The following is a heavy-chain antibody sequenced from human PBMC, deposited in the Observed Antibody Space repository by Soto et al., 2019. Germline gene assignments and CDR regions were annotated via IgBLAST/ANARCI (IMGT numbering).Heavy chain of an antibody. CDR1: GYTFTSYY. Sequence: QVQLVQSGAEVKKPGASVKVSCKASGYTFTSYYMHWVRQAPGQGLEWMGIINPSGGSTSYAQKFLGRVTMPRDTTTSTVYMVLSRLRCEDTAVYYCARVAVGAGSYYPWFDPWGQGTLVTVSS. V-gene: IGHV1-46*01. D-gene: IGHD3-10*01. CDR2: INPSGGST. J-gene: IGHJ5*02. CDR3: ARVAVGAGSYYPWFDP.